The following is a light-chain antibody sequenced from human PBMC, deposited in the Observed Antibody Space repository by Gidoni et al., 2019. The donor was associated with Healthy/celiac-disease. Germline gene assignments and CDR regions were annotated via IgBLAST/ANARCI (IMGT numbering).Light chain of an antibody. J-gene: IGKJ5*01. Sequence: AIQLTQSPSSLSASVGDRVTITCRTSQGISSALAWYQQKPGKAPKLLIYDASSLESGVPSRFSGSGSGTDFTLTISSLQPEDFATYYCQQFNSYPITFGQGTRLEIK. CDR1: QGISSA. V-gene: IGKV1-13*02. CDR2: DAS. CDR3: QQFNSYPIT.